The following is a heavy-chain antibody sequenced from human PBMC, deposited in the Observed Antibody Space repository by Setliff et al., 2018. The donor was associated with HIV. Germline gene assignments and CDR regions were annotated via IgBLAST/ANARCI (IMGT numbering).Heavy chain of an antibody. CDR1: GFTFSSYT. D-gene: IGHD6-13*01. Sequence: PGGSLRLSCAASGFTFSSYTMNWVRQAPGKGLEWVSSISYSTGYIYYADSVKGRFTISRDNAKSSLYLQMNSLRAEDTVVYYCARGVAAAGTDYWGQGTLVTVSS. V-gene: IGHV3-21*01. J-gene: IGHJ4*02. CDR3: ARGVAAAGTDY. CDR2: ISYSTGYI.